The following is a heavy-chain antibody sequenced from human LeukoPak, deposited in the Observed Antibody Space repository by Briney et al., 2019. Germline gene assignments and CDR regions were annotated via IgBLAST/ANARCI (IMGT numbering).Heavy chain of an antibody. CDR3: ARAPGSPYSSGWYDLDY. Sequence: SETLSLTCSVSGGSISSYYWSWIRQPPGKGLEWIGYIYYSGSTNYNPSLKSRVTISVDTSKNQFSLKLSSVTAADTAVYYCARAPGSPYSSGWYDLDYWGQGTLVTVSS. CDR1: GGSISSYY. D-gene: IGHD6-19*01. J-gene: IGHJ4*02. CDR2: IYYSGST. V-gene: IGHV4-59*01.